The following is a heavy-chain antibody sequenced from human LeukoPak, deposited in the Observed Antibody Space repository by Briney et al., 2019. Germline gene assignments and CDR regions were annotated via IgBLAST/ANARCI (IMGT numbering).Heavy chain of an antibody. V-gene: IGHV4-59*01. J-gene: IGHJ3*02. CDR3: ASWEDGYNYSNAFDI. CDR2: IYYSGST. Sequence: ASETLSLTCTVSGGSISSYYWSRIRQPPGKGLEWIGYIYYSGSTNYNPSLKSRVTISVDTSKNQFSLKLSSVTAADTAVYYCASWEDGYNYSNAFDIWGQGTMVTVSS. D-gene: IGHD5-24*01. CDR1: GGSISSYY.